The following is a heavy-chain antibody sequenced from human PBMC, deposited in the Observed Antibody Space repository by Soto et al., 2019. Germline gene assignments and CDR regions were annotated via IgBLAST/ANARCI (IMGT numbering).Heavy chain of an antibody. J-gene: IGHJ6*02. CDR2: INHSGST. Sequence: SETLSLTCAVYGGSFSGYYWSWIRQPPGKGLEWIGEINHSGSTNYNPSLKSRVTISVDTSKNQFSLKLSSVTAADTAVYYCARWQELLWFGELLSWSYGMDVWGQGTTVTVSS. V-gene: IGHV4-34*01. CDR3: ARWQELLWFGELLSWSYGMDV. CDR1: GGSFSGYY. D-gene: IGHD3-10*01.